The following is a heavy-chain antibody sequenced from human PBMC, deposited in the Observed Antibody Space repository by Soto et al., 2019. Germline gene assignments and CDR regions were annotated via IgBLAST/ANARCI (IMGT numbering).Heavy chain of an antibody. J-gene: IGHJ4*02. Sequence: QVQLVESGGGAVQPGRSLRLSCAASGFTFSSYGMHWVRQAPGKGLEWVAVISYDGSNKYYADSVKGRFTISRDNSKNTLYLQMNSLRAEDTAVYYCAKDFGDGSSFEYWGQGTLVTVSS. CDR2: ISYDGSNK. CDR3: AKDFGDGSSFEY. V-gene: IGHV3-30*18. CDR1: GFTFSSYG. D-gene: IGHD6-6*01.